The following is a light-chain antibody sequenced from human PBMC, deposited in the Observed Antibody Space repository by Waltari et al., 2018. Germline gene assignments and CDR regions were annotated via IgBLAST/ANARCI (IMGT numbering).Light chain of an antibody. V-gene: IGKV4-1*01. J-gene: IGKJ5*01. CDR3: QQYITSPVT. Sequence: DIVMTQSPDSLAVSLGERVTINCRPSQSVMYSSNNKDYLAWYQQKPGQPPKLLIYWASTRESGVPDRFSGSGSATNFTLTISSLQAEDVAVYWCQQYITSPVTFGQGTRLEIK. CDR2: WAS. CDR1: QSVMYSSNNKDY.